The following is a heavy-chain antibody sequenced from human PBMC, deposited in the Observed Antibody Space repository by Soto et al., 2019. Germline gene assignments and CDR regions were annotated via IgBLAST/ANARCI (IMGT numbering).Heavy chain of an antibody. Sequence: PSETLSLTCTVSGGSISSSSYYWGWIRQPPGKGLEWIGSIYYSGSTYYNPSLKSRVTISVDTSKNQFSLKLSSVTAADTAVYYCARRTAGQSGGWYEDYWGQGTLVTVSS. CDR3: ARRTAGQSGGWYEDY. V-gene: IGHV4-39*01. J-gene: IGHJ4*02. CDR1: GGSISSSSYY. CDR2: IYYSGST. D-gene: IGHD6-19*01.